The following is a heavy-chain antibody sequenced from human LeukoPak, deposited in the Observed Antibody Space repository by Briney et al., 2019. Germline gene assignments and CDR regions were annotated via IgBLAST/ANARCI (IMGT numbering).Heavy chain of an antibody. Sequence: SETLSLTCAVYGGSFSGYYWSWIRQPPGKGLEWIGEINHSGSTNYNPSLKSRVTISVDTSKNQFSLKLSSVTAADTAVYYCARGRLGYYTNNWFDPWGQGTLVTVSS. D-gene: IGHD3-22*01. V-gene: IGHV4-34*01. CDR2: INHSGST. CDR1: GGSFSGYY. CDR3: ARGRLGYYTNNWFDP. J-gene: IGHJ5*02.